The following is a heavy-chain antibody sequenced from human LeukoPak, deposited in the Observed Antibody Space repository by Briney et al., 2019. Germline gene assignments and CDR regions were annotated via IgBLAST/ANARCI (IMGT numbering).Heavy chain of an antibody. Sequence: PSQTLSLTCTVSGGSISSGDYYWSWIRQPPGKGLEWIGYICHSGSTYYNPSLKSRVTISVDRSKNQFSLKLSSVTAADTAVYYCARGNTGVGSGWPQNYWGQGTLVTVSS. CDR3: ARGNTGVGSGWPQNY. CDR1: GGSISSGDYY. V-gene: IGHV4-30-2*01. CDR2: ICHSGST. J-gene: IGHJ4*02. D-gene: IGHD6-19*01.